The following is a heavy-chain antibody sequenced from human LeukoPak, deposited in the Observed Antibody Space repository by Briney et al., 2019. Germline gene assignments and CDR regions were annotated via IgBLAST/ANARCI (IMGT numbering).Heavy chain of an antibody. Sequence: ASVKVSCKASGYTFTGYYMHWVRQAPGQGLEWMGWINPNSGGTNYAQKFQGRVTMTRDTSISTAYMELSRLRSDDTAVYYCARASGSGARCYNWFDPWGQGTLVTVSS. V-gene: IGHV1-2*02. J-gene: IGHJ5*02. CDR3: ARASGSGARCYNWFDP. D-gene: IGHD3-10*01. CDR2: INPNSGGT. CDR1: GYTFTGYY.